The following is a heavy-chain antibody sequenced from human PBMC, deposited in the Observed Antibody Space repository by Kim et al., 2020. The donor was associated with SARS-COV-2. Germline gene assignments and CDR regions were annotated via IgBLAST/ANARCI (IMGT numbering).Heavy chain of an antibody. CDR3: ARVHGGSYLGPADY. Sequence: AQKFQGRVTITADESTSTAYMELSSRRSEDTAVYYCARVHGGSYLGPADYWGQGTLVTVSS. J-gene: IGHJ4*02. V-gene: IGHV1-69*01. D-gene: IGHD1-26*01.